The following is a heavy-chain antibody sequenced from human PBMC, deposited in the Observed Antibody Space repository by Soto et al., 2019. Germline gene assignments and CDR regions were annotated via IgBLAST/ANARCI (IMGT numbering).Heavy chain of an antibody. CDR2: ISAYNGNT. V-gene: IGHV1-18*04. D-gene: IGHD3-3*01. CDR1: GYTFTSYG. CDR3: ARAPDFWSGYSLLAYYYYGMDV. Sequence: ASVKVSCKASGYTFTSYGISWVRQAPGQGLEWMGWISAYNGNTNYAQKLQGRVTMTTDTSTSTAYMELRSLRSDDTAVYYCARAPDFWSGYSLLAYYYYGMDVWDQGTTVTVSS. J-gene: IGHJ6*02.